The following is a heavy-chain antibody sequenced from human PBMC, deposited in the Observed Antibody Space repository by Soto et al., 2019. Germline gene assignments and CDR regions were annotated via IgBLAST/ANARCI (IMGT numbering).Heavy chain of an antibody. V-gene: IGHV3-74*01. D-gene: IGHD3-16*02. CDR2: INSDGSST. J-gene: IGHJ6*03. CDR1: GFTFSSYW. CDR3: ARRRGYYPGELSLDYYYMDV. Sequence: GGSLRLSCAASGFTFSSYWMHWVRQAPGKGLVWVSRINSDGSSTSYADSVKGRFTISRDNAKNTLYLQMNSLRAEDTAVYYCARRRGYYPGELSLDYYYMDVWGKGTTVTVSS.